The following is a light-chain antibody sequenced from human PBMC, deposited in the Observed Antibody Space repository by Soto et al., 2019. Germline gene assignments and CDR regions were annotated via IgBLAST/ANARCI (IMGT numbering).Light chain of an antibody. CDR2: AAS. J-gene: IGKJ3*01. Sequence: DIQMTQSPSSLSASVGDRVTITCRASQGISNYLAWYQQKPGKVPKLLIYAASTLQSGVPSRFSGSGSGTDFTITISNMQPEDVATYYCQKYNNAPFTFCPGDKVDI. CDR1: QGISNY. V-gene: IGKV1-27*01. CDR3: QKYNNAPFT.